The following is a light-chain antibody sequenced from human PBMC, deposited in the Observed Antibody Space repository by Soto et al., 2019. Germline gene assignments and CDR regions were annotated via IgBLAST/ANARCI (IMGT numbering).Light chain of an antibody. CDR2: GAS. J-gene: IGKJ1*01. Sequence: EIVMTQSPATQSVSPGERAILSCRASHSVSTALAWYQQKPGQAPRLLIYGASSRATGIPDRFSGSGSGTDFTLTISRLEPEDFAVYYCQQYGSSPQTFGQGTKVDI. CDR3: QQYGSSPQT. V-gene: IGKV3-20*01. CDR1: HSVSTA.